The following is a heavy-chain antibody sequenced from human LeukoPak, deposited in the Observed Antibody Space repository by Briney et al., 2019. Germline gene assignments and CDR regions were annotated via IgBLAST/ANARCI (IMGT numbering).Heavy chain of an antibody. J-gene: IGHJ5*02. V-gene: IGHV4-59*01. D-gene: IGHD2-2*01. CDR2: IYYSGST. CDR3: ARDRRYCSSTSCYQGWFDP. CDR1: GGSISSYY. Sequence: SETLSLTCTVSGGSISSYYWSWIRQLPGKGLEWIGYIYYSGSTNYNPSLKSRVSISVDTSKNQFSLKLSSVTAADTAVYYCARDRRYCSSTSCYQGWFDPWGQGTLVTVSS.